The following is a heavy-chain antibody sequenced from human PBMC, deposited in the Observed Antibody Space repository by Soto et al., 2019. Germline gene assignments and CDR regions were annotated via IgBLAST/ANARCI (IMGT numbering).Heavy chain of an antibody. CDR1: GDSISSLY. Sequence: QVQLQESGPGLVKPSETLSLTCAVSGDSISSLYWSWIRQPPGKGLEWIGYIYYSGSINYNPSLKSRVTISVDTSKNQFSLKLSSVTAADTAVYYCARSLWDSSGWKTDYWGQGTLVTLSS. J-gene: IGHJ4*02. D-gene: IGHD6-19*01. V-gene: IGHV4-59*01. CDR2: IYYSGSI. CDR3: ARSLWDSSGWKTDY.